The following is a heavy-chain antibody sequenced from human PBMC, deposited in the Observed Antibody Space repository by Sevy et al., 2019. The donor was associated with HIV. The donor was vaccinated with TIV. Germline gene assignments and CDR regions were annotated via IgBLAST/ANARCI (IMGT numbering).Heavy chain of an antibody. CDR3: ARAADTAMDDAFDI. CDR2: IIPIFGTA. CDR1: GGTFSSYA. Sequence: ASVKVSCKASGGTFSSYAISWVRQAPGQGLEWMGGIIPIFGTANYAQKFQGRVTITADESTSTAYMDLSSLRSEDTAVYYCARAADTAMDDAFDIWGQGTRVIVSS. D-gene: IGHD5-18*01. V-gene: IGHV1-69*13. J-gene: IGHJ3*02.